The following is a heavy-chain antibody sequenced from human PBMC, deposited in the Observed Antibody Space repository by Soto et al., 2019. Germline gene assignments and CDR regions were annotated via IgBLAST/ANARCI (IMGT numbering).Heavy chain of an antibody. Sequence: ASVKVSCKASGYTFTSYGISWVRQAPGQGLEWMGWISAYNHNTNYAQNLQGRVTMTTDTSTSTAYMELRSLRSDDTAVYYCARLHQLLKAPVIHGFDPSGQGTLVSVSS. CDR3: ARLHQLLKAPVIHGFDP. V-gene: IGHV1-18*04. D-gene: IGHD2-2*01. CDR2: ISAYNHNT. CDR1: GYTFTSYG. J-gene: IGHJ5*02.